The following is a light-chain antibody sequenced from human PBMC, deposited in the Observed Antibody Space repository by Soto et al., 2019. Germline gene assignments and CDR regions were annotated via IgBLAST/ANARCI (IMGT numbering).Light chain of an antibody. J-gene: IGKJ2*01. CDR2: DAS. V-gene: IGKV3-11*01. Sequence: EIVLTQSPATLSLSPGERATLSCRASQSVSSYLAWYQQKPGQAPRLLIYDASNRATGIPARFSGSGSGTDFTLTISSLEPEDFAVDYCPQRSNWPPYTFGQVTKLEIK. CDR1: QSVSSY. CDR3: PQRSNWPPYT.